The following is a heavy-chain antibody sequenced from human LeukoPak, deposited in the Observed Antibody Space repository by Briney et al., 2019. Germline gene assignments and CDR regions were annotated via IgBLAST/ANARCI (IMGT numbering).Heavy chain of an antibody. CDR3: ARGLYLGDY. D-gene: IGHD2/OR15-2a*01. CDR2: IKQDGSEK. Sequence: SGGSLTLSCAASGFTSSSYWMSWVRQAPGKGLEWVANIKQDGSEKYYVDSVKGRFTISRDNAKNSLYMQMKSLRAEDTAVYYCARGLYLGDYWGQGTLVTVS. J-gene: IGHJ4*02. V-gene: IGHV3-7*01. CDR1: GFTSSSYW.